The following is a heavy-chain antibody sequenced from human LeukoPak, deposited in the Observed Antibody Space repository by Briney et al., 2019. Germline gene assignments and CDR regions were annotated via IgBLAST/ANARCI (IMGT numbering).Heavy chain of an antibody. CDR1: GFTFSSYS. J-gene: IGHJ4*02. V-gene: IGHV3-48*02. Sequence: GGSLGLSCAASGFTFSSYSMNWVRQAPGKGLEWVSYISSSSSTIYYADSVKGRFTISRDNAKNSLYLQMNSLRDEDTAVYYCAKVTRYCSSTSCWTHFDYWGQGTLVTVSS. CDR3: AKVTRYCSSTSCWTHFDY. D-gene: IGHD2-2*01. CDR2: ISSSSSTI.